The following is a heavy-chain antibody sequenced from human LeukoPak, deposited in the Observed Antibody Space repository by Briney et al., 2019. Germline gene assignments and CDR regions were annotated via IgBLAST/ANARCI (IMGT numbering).Heavy chain of an antibody. J-gene: IGHJ3*02. V-gene: IGHV4-30-4*01. CDR3: SRDVQTSGDACDI. CDR1: GGSISSGDYY. Sequence: SQTLSLTCTVSGGSISSGDYYWTWIPQPPGKVLEWIGCIYYSGSTYYNPSLKSRLTISVDTSKNQFSLTLSSVTAADTAVYYCSRDVQTSGDACDIWGQGTMVTVSS. CDR2: IYYSGST. D-gene: IGHD4-11*01.